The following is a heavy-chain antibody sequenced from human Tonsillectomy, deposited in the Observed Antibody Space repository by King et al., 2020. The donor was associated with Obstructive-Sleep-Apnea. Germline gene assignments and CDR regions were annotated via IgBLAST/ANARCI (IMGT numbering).Heavy chain of an antibody. D-gene: IGHD3-10*01. CDR1: GYTFSDYD. Sequence: QLVQSGAEVKKPGASVKVPCKASGYTFSDYDINWVRQATGQGLEWMGWMNPNSGNTGYAQKFQGRVTMTRNTSISTAYMELSGLRSEDTAVYYCARMTAGGYGMDVWGQGTTVTVSS. CDR2: MNPNSGNT. J-gene: IGHJ6*02. CDR3: ARMTAGGYGMDV. V-gene: IGHV1-8*01.